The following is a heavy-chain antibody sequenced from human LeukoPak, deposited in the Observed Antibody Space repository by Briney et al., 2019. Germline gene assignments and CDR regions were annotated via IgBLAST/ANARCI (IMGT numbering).Heavy chain of an antibody. Sequence: ASVKVSCKASGYTFTSYGISWVRQAPGQGLEWMGIINPSGGSTSYAQKFQGRVTMTRDTSTSTVYMELSSLRSEDTAVYYCARSGYCTNGVCYTGDYYYYYMDVWGKGTTVTVS. CDR3: ARSGYCTNGVCYTGDYYYYYMDV. D-gene: IGHD2-8*01. CDR2: INPSGGST. J-gene: IGHJ6*03. CDR1: GYTFTSYG. V-gene: IGHV1-46*01.